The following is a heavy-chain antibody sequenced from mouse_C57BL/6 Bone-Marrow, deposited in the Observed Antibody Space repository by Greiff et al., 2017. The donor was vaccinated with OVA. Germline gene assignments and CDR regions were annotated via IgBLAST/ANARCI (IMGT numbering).Heavy chain of an antibody. CDR3: ARWLLEDYAMDY. Sequence: QVQLQQSGAELARPGASVKLSCKASGYTFTSYGISWVKQRTGQGLEWIGEIYPRSGNTYYTEKFKGKATLTADKSSSTAYMELRSLTSEDSAVYFCARWLLEDYAMDYWGQGTSVTVSS. CDR2: IYPRSGNT. D-gene: IGHD2-3*01. CDR1: GYTFTSYG. V-gene: IGHV1-81*01. J-gene: IGHJ4*01.